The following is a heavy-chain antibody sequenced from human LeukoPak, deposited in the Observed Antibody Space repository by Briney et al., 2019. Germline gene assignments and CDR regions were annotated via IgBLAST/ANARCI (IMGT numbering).Heavy chain of an antibody. D-gene: IGHD3-3*01. CDR1: EFTFSSYW. V-gene: IGHV3-15*01. Sequence: PGGSLRLSCAVSEFTFSSYWMSWVRQTPGQGLEWVGRIKANIDGGTTDFAAPVKGRFTISRDDVRKMVYLQMNSLKTDDTGVYYCTTDFSHFDFSSGFYSYWGQGTLVAVSS. CDR2: IKANIDGGTT. J-gene: IGHJ4*02. CDR3: TTDFSHFDFSSGFYSY.